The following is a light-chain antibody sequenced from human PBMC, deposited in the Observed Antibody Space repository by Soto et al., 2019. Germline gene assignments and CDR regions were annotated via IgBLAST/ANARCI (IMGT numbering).Light chain of an antibody. J-gene: IGLJ3*02. Sequence: QSVLTQPRSVSASPGQSVTISCTGTSSNVGGYNYVSWYQQNPGKAPKLMIYDASKRPPGVPDRFSGSKSGNAAFLTISGLQVEDEADYYCCSYAASYTLLFGGGTKLTVL. V-gene: IGLV2-11*01. CDR1: SSNVGGYNY. CDR3: CSYAASYTLL. CDR2: DAS.